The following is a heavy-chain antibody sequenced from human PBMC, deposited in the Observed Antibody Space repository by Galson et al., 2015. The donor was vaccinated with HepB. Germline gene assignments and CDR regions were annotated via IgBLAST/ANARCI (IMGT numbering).Heavy chain of an antibody. J-gene: IGHJ4*02. CDR1: GFTFGDYA. CDR3: TSTEQLRIVVATTFDY. D-gene: IGHD3-22*01. Sequence: SLRLSCAASGFTFGDYAMSWFRQAPGKGLEWVGFIRSKAYGGTTEYAASVKGRFTISRDDSKSIAYLQMNSLKTEDTAVYYCTSTEQLRIVVATTFDYWGQGTLVTVSS. V-gene: IGHV3-49*03. CDR2: IRSKAYGGTT.